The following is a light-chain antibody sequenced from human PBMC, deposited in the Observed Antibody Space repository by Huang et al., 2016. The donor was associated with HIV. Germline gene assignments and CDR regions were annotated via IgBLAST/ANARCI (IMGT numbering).Light chain of an antibody. CDR3: QQYNTWPIT. V-gene: IGKV3-15*01. CDR2: GAS. Sequence: EIVMTQSPATLSVSPGERVTLYCRASQSVSSDLAWYQHQPGQDPRLLIYGASTRATGIPARFSGRGSGTEFTLTISSLQSEHFAVYYCQQYNTWPITFGPGTKVDTK. J-gene: IGKJ3*01. CDR1: QSVSSD.